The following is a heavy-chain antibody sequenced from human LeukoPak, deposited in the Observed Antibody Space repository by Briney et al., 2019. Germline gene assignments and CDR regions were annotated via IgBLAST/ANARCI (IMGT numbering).Heavy chain of an antibody. CDR3: ARGAGGGEYYRFDY. CDR2: IYHGGGT. D-gene: IGHD2/OR15-2a*01. CDR1: GGSISGSNW. V-gene: IGHV4-4*02. J-gene: IGHJ4*02. Sequence: SETLSLTCAVSGGSISGSNWWSWGRQSPGKGLEWIGEIYHGGGTNYNPSLKSRVTISVDKSKNQFSLNLSSVTAADTAVYYCARGAGGGEYYRFDYWGQGTLVTVSS.